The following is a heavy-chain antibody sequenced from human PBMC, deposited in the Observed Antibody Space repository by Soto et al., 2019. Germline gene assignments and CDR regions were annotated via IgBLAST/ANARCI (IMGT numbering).Heavy chain of an antibody. CDR3: ARHVLPYNSGVSHNWFDP. CDR2: IYYSGST. CDR1: GGSISSSSYY. J-gene: IGHJ5*02. D-gene: IGHD1-20*01. V-gene: IGHV4-39*01. Sequence: SETLSLTCTVSGGSISSSSYYWGWIRQPPGKGLEWIGSIYYSGSTYYTPSLKSRVTISVDTSKNQFSLKLSSVTAADTAVYYCARHVLPYNSGVSHNWFDPWGQGTLVTVSS.